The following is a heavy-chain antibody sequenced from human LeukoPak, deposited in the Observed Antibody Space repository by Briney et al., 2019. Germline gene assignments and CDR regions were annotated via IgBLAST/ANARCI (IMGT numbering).Heavy chain of an antibody. CDR1: GYTFNDYG. V-gene: IGHV1-18*01. CDR3: ARDRGSLLDY. CDR2: ISPYNGNT. Sequence: VASVKVSCKTSGYTFNDYGISWVRQAPGQGLEWMGWISPYNGNTNYAQKLQGRVTMTTDTFTSTAYMERRSLRSDDTAVYYCARDRGSLLDYWGQGTLVTVSS. J-gene: IGHJ4*02. D-gene: IGHD1-26*01.